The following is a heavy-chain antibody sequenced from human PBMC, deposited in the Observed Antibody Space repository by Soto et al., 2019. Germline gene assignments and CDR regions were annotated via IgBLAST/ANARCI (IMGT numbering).Heavy chain of an antibody. D-gene: IGHD3-10*01. CDR3: AKVLLLGFGDLLLEEDMGYMDV. CDR1: GFTCSSYA. J-gene: IGHJ6*03. V-gene: IGHV3-23*01. Sequence: GGSLRLSCAASGFTCSSYAMSWVRQAPGKGLEWVSAISGSGGSTYYADSVKGRFTISRDNSKNTLYPKMNRLRAEDTAVFYCAKVLLLGFGDLLLEEDMGYMDVGGKGPRVTFS. CDR2: ISGSGGST.